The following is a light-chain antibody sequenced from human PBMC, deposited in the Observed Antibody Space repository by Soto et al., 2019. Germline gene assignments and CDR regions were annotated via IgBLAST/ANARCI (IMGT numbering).Light chain of an antibody. V-gene: IGKV3-20*01. CDR1: QRVTSSY. CDR2: GAS. Sequence: PWETATLSCRASQRVTSSYLAWYQQKPGQAPRLLIYGASSRATGIPDRFSGSGSGTDFTLTISRLEPEDFAVYYCQQHGSSLALTFGGGTKVDIK. CDR3: QQHGSSLALT. J-gene: IGKJ4*01.